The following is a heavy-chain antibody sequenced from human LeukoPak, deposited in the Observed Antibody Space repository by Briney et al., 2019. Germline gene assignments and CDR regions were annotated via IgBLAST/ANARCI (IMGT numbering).Heavy chain of an antibody. D-gene: IGHD3-22*01. CDR2: FGTRSTSI. V-gene: IGHV3-21*01. CDR1: GFTFSGYS. J-gene: IGHJ4*02. Sequence: GGSLRLSCTASGFTFSGYSTNWIRQAPGKGLEWVSSFGTRSTSIYHAGSVKGRFAISRDNAKNSLYLQMNSLRAEDTALYYCAREVSEGFDFWGQGTLVTVSS. CDR3: AREVSEGFDF.